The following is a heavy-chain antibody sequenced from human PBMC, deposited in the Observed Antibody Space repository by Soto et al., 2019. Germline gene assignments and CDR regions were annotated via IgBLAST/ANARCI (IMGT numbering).Heavy chain of an antibody. J-gene: IGHJ5*02. CDR3: ATRQGGSYNWFDP. CDR1: GGSISRSSYS. V-gene: IGHV4-39*01. Sequence: SETLSLTCTVSGGSISRSSYSWGWIRQPPGKGLEWIGTIYYSGSTYYNPSLKIRVTISVDTSKNQFSLKLSSVTAADTAVYYCATRQGGSYNWFDPWGQGTLVTVSS. D-gene: IGHD2-15*01. CDR2: IYYSGST.